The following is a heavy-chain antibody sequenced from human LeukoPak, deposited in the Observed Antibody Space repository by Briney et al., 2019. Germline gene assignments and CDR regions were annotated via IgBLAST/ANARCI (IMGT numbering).Heavy chain of an antibody. CDR2: IHYTGST. V-gene: IGHV4-59*01. Sequence: SETLSLTCTVSGGSISSYYWSWIRQSPGKGLECIGYIHYTGSTNYNPSLKSRVTISVDTSKTQFSLKLSSVTAADTAMYYCARGNYYGSSTYYRAFDIWGQGTMVTVSS. J-gene: IGHJ3*02. CDR3: ARGNYYGSSTYYRAFDI. D-gene: IGHD3-22*01. CDR1: GGSISSYY.